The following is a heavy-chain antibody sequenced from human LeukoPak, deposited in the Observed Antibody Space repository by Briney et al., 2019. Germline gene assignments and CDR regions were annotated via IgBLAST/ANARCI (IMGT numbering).Heavy chain of an antibody. Sequence: SETLSLTCAVYGGSFSGHYWSWIRQPPGQGLEWIGEINRGGGTDYSPSLKSRVTISLGTSKNQFSLKLSSVTTADTAVYYCARNYGSGSYYRYWGQGTLVTVSS. J-gene: IGHJ4*02. V-gene: IGHV4-34*01. CDR1: GGSFSGHY. D-gene: IGHD3-10*01. CDR2: INRGGGT. CDR3: ARNYGSGSYYRY.